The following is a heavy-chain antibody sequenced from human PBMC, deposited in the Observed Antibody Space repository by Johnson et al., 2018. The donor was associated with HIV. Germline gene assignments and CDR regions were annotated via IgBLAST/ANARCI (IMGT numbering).Heavy chain of an antibody. Sequence: VQLMESGGGLVQPGRSLRLSCEASGFTFSDFWMTWVRQAPGKGLEWVASIKRDGSANYYVGSVQGRFTISRDNAKNSLYLQLTGLRPEDTAVYYCAREVKQQLVQSDAFDIWGQGTMVTVSS. CDR1: GFTFSDFW. D-gene: IGHD6-13*01. V-gene: IGHV3-7*03. CDR3: AREVKQQLVQSDAFDI. CDR2: IKRDGSAN. J-gene: IGHJ3*02.